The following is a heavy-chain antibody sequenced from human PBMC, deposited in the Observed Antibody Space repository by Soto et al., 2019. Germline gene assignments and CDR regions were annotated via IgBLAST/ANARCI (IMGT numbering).Heavy chain of an antibody. D-gene: IGHD1-1*01. Sequence: WWSLRLSCAASGFTCSSYAMSWFRQAPGKGLEWVSAISGSGGSTYYADSVKGRFTISRDNSKNTLYLQMNSLRAEDTAVYYCAKGAVPTTPVPLFDYWGQGTLVTVSS. V-gene: IGHV3-23*01. J-gene: IGHJ4*02. CDR1: GFTCSSYA. CDR3: AKGAVPTTPVPLFDY. CDR2: ISGSGGST.